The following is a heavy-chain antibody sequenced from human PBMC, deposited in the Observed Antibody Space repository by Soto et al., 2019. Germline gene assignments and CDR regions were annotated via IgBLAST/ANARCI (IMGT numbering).Heavy chain of an antibody. D-gene: IGHD2-2*01. CDR2: IIPIFGTA. CDR3: ARGPVLRYCSSTSCSWFDP. V-gene: IGHV1-69*13. Sequence: ASVKVSCKASGGTFSSYAISWVRQAPGQGLEWMGGIIPIFGTANYAQKFQGRVTITADESTSTAYMELSSLRSEDTAVHYCARGPVLRYCSSTSCSWFDPWGQGTLVTV. CDR1: GGTFSSYA. J-gene: IGHJ5*02.